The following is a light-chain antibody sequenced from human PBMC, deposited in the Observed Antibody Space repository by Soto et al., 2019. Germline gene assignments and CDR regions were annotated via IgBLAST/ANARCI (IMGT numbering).Light chain of an antibody. Sequence: QSVLTQPASVSGSPGQSITISCTGTCGDVAIYDLVSWYQQYPGKAPQLIIYEVTKRPSGVSNRFSGSKSGNTASLTISGLQAEDEGDYYCSSYAGTVTLVFGGGTKLTVL. CDR3: SSYAGTVTLV. V-gene: IGLV2-23*02. CDR1: CGDVAIYDL. J-gene: IGLJ3*02. CDR2: EVT.